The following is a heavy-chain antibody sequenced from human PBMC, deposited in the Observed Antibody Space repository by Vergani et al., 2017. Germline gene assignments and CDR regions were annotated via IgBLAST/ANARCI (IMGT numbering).Heavy chain of an antibody. CDR3: ARDRPYYDFWSGYYTGGYYYYGMDV. D-gene: IGHD3-3*01. CDR2: ISSSSSYI. CDR1: GFTFSSYS. Sequence: EVQLVESGGGLVKPGGSLRLSCAASGFTFSSYSMNWVRQAPGKGLEWVSSISSSSSYIYYADSVKGRFTISRDNAKNSLYLQMNSLRAEDTAVYYCARDRPYYDFWSGYYTGGYYYYGMDVWGQGTTVTVSS. J-gene: IGHJ6*02. V-gene: IGHV3-21*01.